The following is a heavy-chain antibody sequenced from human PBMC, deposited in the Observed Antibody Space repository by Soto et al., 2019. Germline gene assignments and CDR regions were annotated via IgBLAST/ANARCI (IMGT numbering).Heavy chain of an antibody. J-gene: IGHJ6*02. Sequence: SETLSLTCAVYGGFLSESYWTWIRQPPGKGLEWIGEINHVGGTNYNPSLKSRVTMSVDTSQNQFSLRLISVTAADTAMYYCARVMATRGSLPYYHYGMDVWGQGTTVTVSS. V-gene: IGHV4-34*01. CDR3: ARVMATRGSLPYYHYGMDV. D-gene: IGHD5-12*01. CDR2: INHVGGT. CDR1: GGFLSESY.